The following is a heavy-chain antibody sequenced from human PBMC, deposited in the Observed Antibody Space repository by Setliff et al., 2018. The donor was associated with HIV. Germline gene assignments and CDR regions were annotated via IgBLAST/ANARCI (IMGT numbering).Heavy chain of an antibody. V-gene: IGHV1-18*01. D-gene: IGHD3-10*01. CDR3: ARVRGWSRTHTRGFDY. CDR2: ISTYSGNT. J-gene: IGHJ4*01. CDR1: GYTFTNYD. Sequence: GASVKVSCKASGYTFTNYDISWVRQAPGHGLKWMGWISTYSGNTDYAQKLQGRVTMTADTSTSTAYMELRSLRSDDTSVYYCARVRGWSRTHTRGFDYWGHGTQVTVSS.